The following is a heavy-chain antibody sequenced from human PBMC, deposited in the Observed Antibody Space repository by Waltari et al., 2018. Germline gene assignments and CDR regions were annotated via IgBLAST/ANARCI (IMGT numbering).Heavy chain of an antibody. CDR2: ISSDGRNK. J-gene: IGHJ4*02. CDR3: ARDGGYYEIDY. V-gene: IGHV3-33*01. CDR1: GFPFTKYG. D-gene: IGHD1-26*01. Sequence: QVQLLESGGGVVQSGTSLRLSCPAPGFPFTKYGMHSVRQAPGKGLEWVSFISSDGRNKYYADSVKGRFTISRDNSKNTLYLQMNTLRAEDTSIYYCARDGGYYEIDYWGRGTLVTVSS.